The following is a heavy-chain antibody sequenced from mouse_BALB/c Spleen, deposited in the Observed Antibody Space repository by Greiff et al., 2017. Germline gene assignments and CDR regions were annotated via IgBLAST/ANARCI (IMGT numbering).Heavy chain of an antibody. V-gene: IGHV5-4*02. CDR2: ISDGGSYT. CDR1: GFTFSDYY. CDR3: ASDGNYAMDY. J-gene: IGHJ4*01. Sequence: EVQVVESGGGLVKPGGSLKLSCAASGFTFSDYYMYWVRQTPEKRLEWVATISDGGSYTYYPDSVKGRFTISRDNAKNNLYLQMSSLKSEDTAMYYCASDGNYAMDYWGQGTSVTVSS. D-gene: IGHD1-1*02.